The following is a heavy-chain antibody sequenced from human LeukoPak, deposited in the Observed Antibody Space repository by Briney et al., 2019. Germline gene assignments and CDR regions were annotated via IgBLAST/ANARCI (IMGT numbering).Heavy chain of an antibody. Sequence: PSETLSLTCTVSGGSISSGSYYWGWIRQPPGKGLEWIGSIYHSGSTYYNPSLKSRVTMSVDTSKNEFSLKLSSVTAADTAIYYWARDRIEYGNRSDCFAYWGQGALVTVSS. CDR3: ARDRIEYGNRSDCFAY. J-gene: IGHJ4*02. CDR2: IYHSGST. V-gene: IGHV4-39*01. CDR1: GGSISSGSYY. D-gene: IGHD4/OR15-4a*01.